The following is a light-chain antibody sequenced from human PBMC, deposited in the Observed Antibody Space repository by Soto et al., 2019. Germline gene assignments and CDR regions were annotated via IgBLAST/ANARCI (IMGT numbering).Light chain of an antibody. J-gene: IGLJ7*01. Sequence: SYELTQPPSVSVAPGKTARITCGGNNIGSKSVHWYQQKPGQAPVVVMYYDSDRPSGIPERFSGAKSGNTATLTISRVGAGDEADYYCQVWDKSSDQAVFGGGTQLTVL. CDR3: QVWDKSSDQAV. V-gene: IGLV3-21*04. CDR2: YDS. CDR1: NIGSKS.